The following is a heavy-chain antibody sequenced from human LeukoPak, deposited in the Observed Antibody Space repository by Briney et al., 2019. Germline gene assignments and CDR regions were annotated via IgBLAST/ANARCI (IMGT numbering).Heavy chain of an antibody. CDR3: ARSRYYYDSSGRSFDY. J-gene: IGHJ4*02. Sequence: ASVKVSCKASGYTFTSYGISWVRQAPGQGLEWMGGIIPIFGTANYAQKFQGRVTITADESTSTAYMELSSLRSEDTAVYYCARSRYYYDSSGRSFDYWGQGTLVTVSS. CDR2: IIPIFGTA. D-gene: IGHD3-22*01. V-gene: IGHV1-69*13. CDR1: GYTFTSYG.